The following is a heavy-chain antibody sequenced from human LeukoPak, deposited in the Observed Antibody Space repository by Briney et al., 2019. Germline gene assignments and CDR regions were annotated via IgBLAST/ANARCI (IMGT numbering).Heavy chain of an antibody. Sequence: SSETLSLTCTVSGGSISSYYWSWIRQPPGKGLEWIGYIYYSGSTNYNPSLKSRVTISVDTSKNQFSLKLSSVTAADTAVYYCARIGPDSSGYYTLFDYWGQGTLVTVSS. J-gene: IGHJ4*02. CDR2: IYYSGST. V-gene: IGHV4-59*01. CDR3: ARIGPDSSGYYTLFDY. D-gene: IGHD3-22*01. CDR1: GGSISSYY.